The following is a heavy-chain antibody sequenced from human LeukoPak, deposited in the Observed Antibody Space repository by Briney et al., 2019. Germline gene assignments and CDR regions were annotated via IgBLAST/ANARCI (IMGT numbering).Heavy chain of an antibody. J-gene: IGHJ2*01. Sequence: PGGSLRLSCAASGFTFSSYWMHWVCQAPGKGLVWASRINSDGSSTSYADSVKGRFTISRDNAKNTLYLQMNSLRAEDTAVYYCARRGYSSGWYEWYFDLWGRGTLVTVSS. CDR1: GFTFSSYW. CDR3: ARRGYSSGWYEWYFDL. CDR2: INSDGSST. D-gene: IGHD6-19*01. V-gene: IGHV3-74*01.